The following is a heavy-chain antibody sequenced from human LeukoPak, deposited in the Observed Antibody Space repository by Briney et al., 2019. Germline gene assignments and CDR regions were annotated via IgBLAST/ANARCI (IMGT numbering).Heavy chain of an antibody. J-gene: IGHJ3*02. CDR3: ARARFTLTGYSSGWYLTDAFDI. Sequence: GASVKVSCKASGYTFTSYGISWVRQAPGQGLEWMGWISAYNGNTNYAQKLQGRVTITTDTSTSTAYMELRSLRSDDTAVYYCARARFTLTGYSSGWYLTDAFDIWGQGTMVTVSS. D-gene: IGHD6-19*01. V-gene: IGHV1-18*01. CDR1: GYTFTSYG. CDR2: ISAYNGNT.